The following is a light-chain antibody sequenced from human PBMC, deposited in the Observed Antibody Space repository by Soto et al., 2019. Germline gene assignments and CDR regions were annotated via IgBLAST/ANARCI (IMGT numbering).Light chain of an antibody. CDR1: GSDIGIYKY. J-gene: IGLJ1*01. V-gene: IGLV2-14*01. Sequence: SVLTQASSVSGSPGQSIALACTGSGSDIGIYKYVSWYQQHPGKVPKLIIYEVTNRPSGVSNRFSGSKSGNTASLTISGLQAEDEADYYCSSYTTSSTRVFGPGTKVTV. CDR3: SSYTTSSTRV. CDR2: EVT.